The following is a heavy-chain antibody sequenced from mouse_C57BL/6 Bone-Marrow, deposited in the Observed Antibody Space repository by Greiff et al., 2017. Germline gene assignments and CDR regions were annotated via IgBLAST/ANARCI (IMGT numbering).Heavy chain of an antibody. V-gene: IGHV5-6*02. CDR1: GFTFSSYG. Sequence: DVKLVESGGDLVKPGGSLKLSCAASGFTFSSYGMSWVRQTPDKRLEWVATISSGGSYTYYPDSVKGRFTISRDNAKNTLYLQMSSLKSEDTAMYCCARQGVTTRGFAYWGQGTLVTVSA. CDR3: ARQGVTTRGFAY. CDR2: ISSGGSYT. J-gene: IGHJ3*01. D-gene: IGHD2-2*01.